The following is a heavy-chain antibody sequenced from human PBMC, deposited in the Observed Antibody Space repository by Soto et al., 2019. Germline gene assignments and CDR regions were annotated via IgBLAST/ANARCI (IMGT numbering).Heavy chain of an antibody. CDR1: GYSFTSYW. Sequence: GESLKISCKASGYSFTSYWISWVRQMPGIGLEWMGRIDPSDSYTNYSPSFQGHVTISADKSISTAYLQWSSLKASGTAMYYCARHKGGYSCGFYFDYWGQGTLVTVSS. CDR2: IDPSDSYT. CDR3: ARHKGGYSCGFYFDY. D-gene: IGHD5-18*01. J-gene: IGHJ4*02. V-gene: IGHV5-10-1*01.